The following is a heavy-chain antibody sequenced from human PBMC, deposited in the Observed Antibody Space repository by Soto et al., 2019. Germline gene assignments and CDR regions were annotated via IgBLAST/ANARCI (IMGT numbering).Heavy chain of an antibody. J-gene: IGHJ6*02. D-gene: IGHD3-16*02. CDR3: ARGMYYDYVWGSYRSYYYYYGMDV. Sequence: QVQLQQWGAGLLKPSETLSLTCAVYGGSFSGYYWSWIRQPPGKGLEWIGEINDSGSTNYNPSLKRRVTISVDTSKHQFSLRLSSVTAADTAVYYCARGMYYDYVWGSYRSYYYYYGMDVWGQGTTVTVSS. V-gene: IGHV4-34*01. CDR2: INDSGST. CDR1: GGSFSGYY.